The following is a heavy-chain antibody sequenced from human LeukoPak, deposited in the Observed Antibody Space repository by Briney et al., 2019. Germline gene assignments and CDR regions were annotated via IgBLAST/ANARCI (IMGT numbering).Heavy chain of an antibody. Sequence: SETLSLTCTVSGGSISSYYWSWIRQPPGKGLEWIGYIYYSGSTNYNPSLKSRVTISVDTSKNQFSLRLSSVTAADTAVYYCARDAYSSGFFFDYWGQGTLVTVSS. D-gene: IGHD6-19*01. CDR2: IYYSGST. CDR3: ARDAYSSGFFFDY. V-gene: IGHV4-59*01. J-gene: IGHJ4*02. CDR1: GGSISSYY.